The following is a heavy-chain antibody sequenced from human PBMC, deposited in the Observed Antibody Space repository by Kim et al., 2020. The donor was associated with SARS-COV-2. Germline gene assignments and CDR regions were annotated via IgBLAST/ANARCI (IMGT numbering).Heavy chain of an antibody. V-gene: IGHV3-74*01. CDR3: ARRAYSSGWWYFDY. J-gene: IGHJ4*02. CDR1: GFTFNSYW. CDR2: INSDGSST. D-gene: IGHD6-19*01. Sequence: GGSLRLSCAASGFTFNSYWMHWVRQAPGKGLVWVSRINSDGSSTSYADSVKGRFTISRDNAKNTLYLQMNSLRAEDTAVYYCARRAYSSGWWYFDYWGQGTLVTVSS.